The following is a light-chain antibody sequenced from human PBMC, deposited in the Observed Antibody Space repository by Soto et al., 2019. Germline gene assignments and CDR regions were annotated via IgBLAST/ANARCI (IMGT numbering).Light chain of an antibody. CDR1: SGDIGGYNY. J-gene: IGLJ1*01. CDR3: SSYTSRNTEV. Sequence: QSVLTQPASVSGSPGQSITISCTGTSGDIGGYNYVSWYQQHPGKAPKLMIYDVSDRPSGVSNRFSASKSGNTASLTISGLQAEDEADYYCSSYTSRNTEVFGTGTKVTV. CDR2: DVS. V-gene: IGLV2-14*03.